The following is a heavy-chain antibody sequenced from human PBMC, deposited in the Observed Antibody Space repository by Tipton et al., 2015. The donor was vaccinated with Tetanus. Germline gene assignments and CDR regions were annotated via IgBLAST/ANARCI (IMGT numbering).Heavy chain of an antibody. CDR1: GGSVSSYY. CDR2: VSSSGNS. D-gene: IGHD2-2*01. CDR3: ARGWSECSSWSCSPFDS. V-gene: IGHV4-4*07. J-gene: IGHJ4*02. Sequence: TLSLTCTVSGGSVSSYYWTWFRQPPGKRLEWIGFVSSSGNSNYSLSLTGRVSMSLDTSKQQFSLSLTSATAADTAVYYCARGWSECSSWSCSPFDSWGQGTLVTVSS.